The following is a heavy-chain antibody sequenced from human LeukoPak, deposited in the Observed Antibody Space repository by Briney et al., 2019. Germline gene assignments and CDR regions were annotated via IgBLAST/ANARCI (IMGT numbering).Heavy chain of an antibody. J-gene: IGHJ5*02. CDR2: IYYSGST. CDR3: ARARAYYDSSGYYYRWFDH. Sequence: SETLSLTCTVSGGSISSYYWSWIRQPAGKGLEWIGYIYYSGSTNYNPSLKSRVTISVDTSKNQFSLKLSSVTAADTAVYYCARARAYYDSSGYYYRWFDHWGQGTLVTVSS. CDR1: GGSISSYY. V-gene: IGHV4-59*08. D-gene: IGHD3-22*01.